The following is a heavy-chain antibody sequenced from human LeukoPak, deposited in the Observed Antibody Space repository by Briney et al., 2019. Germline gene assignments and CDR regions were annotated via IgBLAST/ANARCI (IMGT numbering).Heavy chain of an antibody. D-gene: IGHD2-15*01. V-gene: IGHV3-30*03. CDR1: GFTFSSYG. CDR2: ISYDGSNK. Sequence: PGGSLRLSCAASGFTFSSYGMHWVRQAPGKGLEWVAVISYDGSNKYYADSVKGRFTISRDNSKNTLYLQMNSLRAEDTAVYYCARSERILSCMDVWGQGTTVTVSS. CDR3: ARSERILSCMDV. J-gene: IGHJ6*02.